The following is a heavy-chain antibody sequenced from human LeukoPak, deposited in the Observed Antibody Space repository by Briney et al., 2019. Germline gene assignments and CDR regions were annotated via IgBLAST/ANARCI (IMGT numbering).Heavy chain of an antibody. Sequence: SXXXMSXVRQAXGKGLEWVSXXSGSGGSTYYADSVKGRFTISRDNSKNTLYLQMNSLRAEDTAVYYCAKDQQVLRYFDWSMGDYFDYWGQGTLVTVSS. V-gene: IGHV3-23*01. CDR3: AKDQQVLRYFDWSMGDYFDY. CDR1: SXXX. D-gene: IGHD3-9*01. J-gene: IGHJ4*02. CDR2: XSGSGGST.